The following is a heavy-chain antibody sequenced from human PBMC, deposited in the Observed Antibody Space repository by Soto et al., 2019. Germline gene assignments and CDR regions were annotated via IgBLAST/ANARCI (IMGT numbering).Heavy chain of an antibody. Sequence: EVQLVESGGALVQPGGSLRLSCAASGFTFSNHYMDWVRQAPGKGLEWVGRTSNKANSYTTQYAASVKGRFTISRDDSKNSLYLQMNSLRAEDTAVYYCARWGTNYGAPGDYWGQGTLVTVSS. V-gene: IGHV3-72*01. CDR3: ARWGTNYGAPGDY. CDR2: TSNKANSYTT. J-gene: IGHJ4*02. D-gene: IGHD4-17*01. CDR1: GFTFSNHY.